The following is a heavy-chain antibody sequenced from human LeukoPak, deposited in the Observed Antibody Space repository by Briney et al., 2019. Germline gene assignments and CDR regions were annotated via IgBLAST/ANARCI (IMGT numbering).Heavy chain of an antibody. Sequence: SETLSLTCTVSGGSISSGDYYWSWIRQPPGKGLEWLGYIYYSGSTYYNPSLKSRVTISVDTSKNQFSLKLSSVTAADTAVYYCARTGGSGYYDSSGYNWFDPWGQGTLVTVSS. CDR1: GGSISSGDYY. D-gene: IGHD3-22*01. CDR2: IYYSGST. J-gene: IGHJ5*02. CDR3: ARTGGSGYYDSSGYNWFDP. V-gene: IGHV4-30-4*01.